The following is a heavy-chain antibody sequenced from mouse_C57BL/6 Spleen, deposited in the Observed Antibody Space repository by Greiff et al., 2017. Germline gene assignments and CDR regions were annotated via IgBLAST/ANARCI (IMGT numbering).Heavy chain of an antibody. CDR3: ASYYWYFDV. CDR1: GFTFSDYG. J-gene: IGHJ1*03. CDR2: ISSGSSTI. Sequence: EVKLMESGGGLVKPGGSLKLSCAASGFTFSDYGMHWVRQAPEKGLEWVAYISSGSSTIYYADTVKGRFTFSRDNAKNTLFLQMTSLRSEDTAMYYCASYYWYFDVWGTGTTVTVSS. V-gene: IGHV5-17*01.